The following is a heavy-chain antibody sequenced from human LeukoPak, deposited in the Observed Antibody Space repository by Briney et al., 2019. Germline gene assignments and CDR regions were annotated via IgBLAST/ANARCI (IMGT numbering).Heavy chain of an antibody. CDR3: ARVRYYYDSSGYYSALPIFDY. Sequence: SQTLSLTCTVSGGSIGSGGYYWRWIRQHPGKGLEWIGYIYYSGSTYYNPSLKSRVTISVDTSKNQFSLKLSSVTAADTAVYYCARVRYYYDSSGYYSALPIFDYWGQGTLVTVSS. J-gene: IGHJ4*02. CDR1: GGSIGSGGYY. D-gene: IGHD3-22*01. V-gene: IGHV4-31*03. CDR2: IYYSGST.